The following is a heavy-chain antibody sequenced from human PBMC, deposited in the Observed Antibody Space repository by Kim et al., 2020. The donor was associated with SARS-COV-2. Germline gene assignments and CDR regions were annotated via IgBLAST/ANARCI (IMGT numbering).Heavy chain of an antibody. Sequence: SETLSLTCAVSGGSISSSNWWSWVRQPPGKGLEWIGEIYHSGSTNYNPSLKSRVTISVDKSKNQFSLKLSSVTAADTAVYYCARSGYCSSTSCYSLHAFDIWGQGTTVTVYS. V-gene: IGHV4-4*02. CDR3: ARSGYCSSTSCYSLHAFDI. J-gene: IGHJ3*02. CDR1: GGSISSSNW. CDR2: IYHSGST. D-gene: IGHD2-2*02.